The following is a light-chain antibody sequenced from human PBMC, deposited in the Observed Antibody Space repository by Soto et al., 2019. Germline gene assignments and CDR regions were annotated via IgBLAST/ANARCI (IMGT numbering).Light chain of an antibody. CDR2: SSN. CDR3: AAWDDSLNDYV. V-gene: IGLV1-44*01. J-gene: IGLJ1*01. CDR1: SSNIGSNT. Sequence: QSVLTQPPSASGTPGQRVTISCSGSSSNIGSNTVNWYQQLPGTAPKLLIYSSNQRPSGVPDRFSGSKSGTSASLAISGLQSEDEADYYCAAWDDSLNDYVFATGTKVTVL.